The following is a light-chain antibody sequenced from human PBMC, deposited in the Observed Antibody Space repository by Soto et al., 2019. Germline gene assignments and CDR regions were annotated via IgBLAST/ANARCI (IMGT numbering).Light chain of an antibody. CDR1: QSIMFS. CDR3: QQYYDWPPLT. CDR2: GAS. V-gene: IGKV3-15*01. Sequence: EIVMTQSPATLSVSPGERATLSCRASQSIMFSLAWYQQKPGQAPRLLISGASTRATGIPARFSGSGSGKEFTLTISSLQYEDFAFYYCQQYYDWPPLTFGGGTKVEIK. J-gene: IGKJ4*01.